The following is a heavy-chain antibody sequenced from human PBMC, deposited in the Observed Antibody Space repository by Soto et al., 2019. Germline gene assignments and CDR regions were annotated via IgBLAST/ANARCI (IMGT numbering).Heavy chain of an antibody. CDR2: IDPSDSYT. V-gene: IGHV5-10-1*01. CDR1: GYSFTSYW. J-gene: IGHJ6*02. D-gene: IGHD3-3*01. Sequence: GESLKISCKGSGYSFTSYWISWVRQMPGKGLEWMGRIDPSDSYTNYSPSFQGHVTISADKSISTAYLQWSSLKASDTAMYYCARAPLTLFGVAPGDYYYGMDVWGQGTTVTVSS. CDR3: ARAPLTLFGVAPGDYYYGMDV.